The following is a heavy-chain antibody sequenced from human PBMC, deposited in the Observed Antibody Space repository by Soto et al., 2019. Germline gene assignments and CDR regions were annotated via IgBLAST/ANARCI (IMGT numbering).Heavy chain of an antibody. J-gene: IGHJ6*01. CDR1: GGSISGSSHF. CDR2: IHYSGTT. CDR3: ARLPSSRFEPRLGYYVMDV. D-gene: IGHD2-2*01. V-gene: IGHV4-39*01. Sequence: PSETLSLTCTVPGGSISGSSHFWGWIRQPPGKGLEWIGSIHYSGTTYYNPSLKSRGTISVDTSKNQFSLKLNSVTAADTAVYYCARLPSSRFEPRLGYYVMDVWGQGTTVTGSP.